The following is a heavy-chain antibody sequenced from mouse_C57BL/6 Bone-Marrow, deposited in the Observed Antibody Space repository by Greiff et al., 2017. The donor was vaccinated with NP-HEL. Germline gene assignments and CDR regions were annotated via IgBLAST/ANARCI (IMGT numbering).Heavy chain of an antibody. CDR2: ISGGGGNT. CDR1: GFTFSSYT. D-gene: IGHD2-5*01. J-gene: IGHJ3*01. Sequence: EVKLEESGGGLVKPGGSLKLSCAASGFTFSSYTMSWVRQTPEKRLEWVATISGGGGNTYYPDSVKGRFTISRDNAKNTLYLQMSSLRSEDTALYYCARHSAYYSKTWFAYWGQGTLVTVSA. CDR3: ARHSAYYSKTWFAY. V-gene: IGHV5-9*01.